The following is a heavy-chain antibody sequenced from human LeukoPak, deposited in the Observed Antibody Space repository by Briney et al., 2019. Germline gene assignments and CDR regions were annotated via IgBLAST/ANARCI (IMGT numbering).Heavy chain of an antibody. CDR1: GFTFSSYG. V-gene: IGHV3-23*01. CDR3: AKEAGYCSGGTCGSEDY. CDR2: IGGSGAST. Sequence: PGGSLRLSCVASGFTFSSYGMSWVRQAPGKGLEWVSTIGGSGASTYYADSVKGRFTISRDNSENTLYLQMNSLRVEDTAVYYCAKEAGYCSGGTCGSEDYWGQGTLVTVSS. J-gene: IGHJ4*02. D-gene: IGHD2-15*01.